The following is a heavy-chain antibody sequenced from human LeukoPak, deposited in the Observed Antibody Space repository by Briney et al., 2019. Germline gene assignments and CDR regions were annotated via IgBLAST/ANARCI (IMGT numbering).Heavy chain of an antibody. V-gene: IGHV4-4*02. D-gene: IGHD3-22*01. Sequence: SGTLSLTCAVSGGSISSSNWWSWVRPPPGKGLEWIGEIYHSGRTNYTPSLKSRVTISVDKSKNQLSLKLSSVTAADTAVYYCARDNYDNSGYDFDYWGQGTLVTVSS. CDR1: GGSISSSNW. CDR3: ARDNYDNSGYDFDY. CDR2: IYHSGRT. J-gene: IGHJ4*02.